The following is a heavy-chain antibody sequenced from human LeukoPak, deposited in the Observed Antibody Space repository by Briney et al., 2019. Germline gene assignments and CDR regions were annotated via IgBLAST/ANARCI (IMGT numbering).Heavy chain of an antibody. CDR3: ARHYGP. D-gene: IGHD3-10*01. CDR1: GGSISGYY. CDR2: IYYSGST. J-gene: IGHJ4*02. Sequence: SETLSLTCTVSGGSISGYYWSWIRQPPGKGLEWIGSIYYSGSTYYNPSLKSRVTISVDTSKNQFSLKLNSVTATDTAVYYCARHYGPWGQGTLVTVSS. V-gene: IGHV4-39*01.